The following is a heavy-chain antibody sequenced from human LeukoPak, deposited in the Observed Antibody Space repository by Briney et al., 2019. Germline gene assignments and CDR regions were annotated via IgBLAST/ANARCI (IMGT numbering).Heavy chain of an antibody. CDR3: ARNSENTNGWYGEFDP. J-gene: IGHJ5*02. V-gene: IGHV5-51*01. D-gene: IGHD6-19*01. CDR2: IRPGDSDI. CDR1: GYSFSTYW. Sequence: GASVKVSCKGSGYSFSTYWIGWVRQMPGKGLEWMGIIRPGDSDIRYSPSFQVQVTISADKSISTAYLQWSSLKASDTAMYYCARNSENTNGWYGEFDPWGQGTLVTVSS.